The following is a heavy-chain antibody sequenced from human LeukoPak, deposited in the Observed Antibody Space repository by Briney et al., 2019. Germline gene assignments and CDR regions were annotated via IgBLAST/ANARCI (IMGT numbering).Heavy chain of an antibody. CDR2: INHSGST. V-gene: IGHV4-34*01. J-gene: IGHJ4*02. Sequence: SETLSLTCAVYGGSFSTYYRSWIRQPPGRGLEWIGEINHSGSTNYSPSLKSRVSISVDTSKNQFSLKLTSVTAADTAVYYCAGSGYYSLPVGDWGQGTLVTVSS. D-gene: IGHD3-22*01. CDR3: AGSGYYSLPVGD. CDR1: GGSFSTYY.